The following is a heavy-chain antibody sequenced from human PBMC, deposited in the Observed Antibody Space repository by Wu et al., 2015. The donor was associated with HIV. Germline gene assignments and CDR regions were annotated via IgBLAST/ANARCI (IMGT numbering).Heavy chain of an antibody. D-gene: IGHD2-15*01. CDR3: ARGGDIVVVVAVNKPMMLFDI. V-gene: IGHV1-69*12. J-gene: IGHJ3*02. Sequence: QVQLVQSGAEVKKPGSSVKVSCKASGGTFSSYAISWVRQAPGQGLEWMGGIIPIFGTANYAQKFQGRVTITADESTSTAYMELSSLRSEDTAVYYCARGGDIVVVVAVNKPMMLFDIWGQGTMVTVSS. CDR2: IIPIFGTA. CDR1: GGTFSSYA.